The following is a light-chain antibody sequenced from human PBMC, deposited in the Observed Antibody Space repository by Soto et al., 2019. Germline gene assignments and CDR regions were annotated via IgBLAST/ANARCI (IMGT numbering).Light chain of an antibody. CDR2: GAS. J-gene: IGKJ4*01. CDR1: QSVSSN. Sequence: EIVMTQSPATLSVSPGERATLACRASQSVSSNLAWYQQKPGQAPRLLIYGASTRATGIPARFSGSGSGTEFTLTISSLQSEDLAVYYGQPYNNWPLTFGGGTKVEIK. CDR3: QPYNNWPLT. V-gene: IGKV3-15*01.